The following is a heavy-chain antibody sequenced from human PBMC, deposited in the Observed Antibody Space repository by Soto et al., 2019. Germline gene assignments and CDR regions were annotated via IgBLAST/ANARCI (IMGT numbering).Heavy chain of an antibody. D-gene: IGHD4-17*01. CDR2: IYSGGGT. J-gene: IGHJ4*02. CDR3: ARSGHGDYVGFDY. CDR1: GFSVSTNS. V-gene: IGHV3-53*04. Sequence: EVQLVESGGGLVQPGGSLRLSCAASGFSVSTNSMSWVRQAPGKGLEWVSIIYSGGGTDYTDSVKGRFAISRHISQNILSLQMNSLRAEDTAVYYCARSGHGDYVGFDYWGQGTVVTVSS.